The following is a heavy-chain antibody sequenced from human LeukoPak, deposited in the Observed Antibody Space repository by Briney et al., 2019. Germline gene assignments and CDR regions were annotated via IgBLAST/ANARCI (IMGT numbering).Heavy chain of an antibody. CDR1: GFTFSSYS. Sequence: HSGGSLRLSCAASGFTFSSYSMNWVRQAPGKGLEWVSAISGRDGYTYYGDSVKGRFTISRDNSKNTLYLQMNSLRAEDTAVYYCAKTRPLDSSSWSHGDYWGQGTLVTVSS. CDR3: AKTRPLDSSSWSHGDY. V-gene: IGHV3-23*01. D-gene: IGHD6-13*01. J-gene: IGHJ4*02. CDR2: ISGRDGYT.